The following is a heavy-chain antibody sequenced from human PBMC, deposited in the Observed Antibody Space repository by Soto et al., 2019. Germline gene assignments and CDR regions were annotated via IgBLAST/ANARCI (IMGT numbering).Heavy chain of an antibody. D-gene: IGHD4-17*01. J-gene: IGHJ5*02. Sequence: QLQLQESGPGLVKPSETLSLTCTVSGGSISSSSYYWGWIRQPPGKGLEWIGSIYYSGSTYYNPSLKSRVTIPVDTSKSQFSLKRSSVTAADTAVYYCARHRVYYGDGGNWFDPWGQGTLVTVSS. CDR2: IYYSGST. CDR1: GGSISSSSYY. CDR3: ARHRVYYGDGGNWFDP. V-gene: IGHV4-39*01.